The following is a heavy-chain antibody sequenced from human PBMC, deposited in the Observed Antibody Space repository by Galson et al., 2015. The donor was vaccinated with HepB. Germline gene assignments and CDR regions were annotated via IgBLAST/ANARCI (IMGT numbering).Heavy chain of an antibody. Sequence: TLSLTCTVSGSSISSGGYYWSWIRQHPGKGLEWIGYIYYSGSTYYNPSLMRRVTISVDTSKNQFSLRLSSVTAADTAVYYCARDNPVVPTADDAFDIWGQGTMVTVSS. V-gene: IGHV4-31*03. D-gene: IGHD2-2*01. CDR3: ARDNPVVPTADDAFDI. CDR1: GSSISSGGYY. J-gene: IGHJ3*02. CDR2: IYYSGST.